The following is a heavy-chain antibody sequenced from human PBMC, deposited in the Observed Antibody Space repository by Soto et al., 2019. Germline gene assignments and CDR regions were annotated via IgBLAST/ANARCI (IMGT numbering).Heavy chain of an antibody. CDR1: GYTFTSYA. Sequence: ASVKVSCKASGYTFTSYAMHWVRQAPGQRLEWMGWINAGNGNTKYSQKFQGRVTITRDTSASTAYMELSSLRSEDTAVYYCARLLGVRDIAVAGNYFDYWGQGTLVTVSS. CDR2: INAGNGNT. CDR3: ARLLGVRDIAVAGNYFDY. D-gene: IGHD6-19*01. J-gene: IGHJ4*02. V-gene: IGHV1-3*01.